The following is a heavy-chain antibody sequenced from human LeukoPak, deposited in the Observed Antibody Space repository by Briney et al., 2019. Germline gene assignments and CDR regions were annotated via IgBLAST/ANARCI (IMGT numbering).Heavy chain of an antibody. D-gene: IGHD5-12*01. Sequence: SVKVCCKASGYTFTVQYMHWVRQAPGQGLEWMGRIIPILGIANYAQKFQGRVTITADKSTSTAYMELSSLRSEDTAVYYCASLVATLLWGQGTLVTVSS. CDR1: GYTFTVQY. V-gene: IGHV1-69*02. CDR2: IIPILGIA. CDR3: ASLVATLL. J-gene: IGHJ4*02.